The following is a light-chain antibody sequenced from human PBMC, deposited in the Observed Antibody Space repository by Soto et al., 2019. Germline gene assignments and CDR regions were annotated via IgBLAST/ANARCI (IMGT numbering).Light chain of an antibody. Sequence: QSALTQPASVSGSPGQSITISCTGTDSDVGGYNYVSWYQQQSGKAPKLMIHEVSNRPSGVSNRFSGSKSGNTASLTISGLQAEDEADYYCSSYTSSRAYVFGIGTKLTVL. V-gene: IGLV2-14*01. CDR3: SSYTSSRAYV. CDR2: EVS. J-gene: IGLJ1*01. CDR1: DSDVGGYNY.